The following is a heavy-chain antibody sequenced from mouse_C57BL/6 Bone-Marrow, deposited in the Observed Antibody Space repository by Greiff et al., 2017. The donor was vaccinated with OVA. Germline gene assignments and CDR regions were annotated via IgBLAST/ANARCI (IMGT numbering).Heavy chain of an antibody. CDR1: GYSFTGYY. Sequence: VQLKESGPELVKPGASVKISCKASGYSFTGYYMNWVKQSPEKSLEWIGEINPSTGGTTYNQKFKAKATLTVDKSSSTAYMQLKSLTSEDSAVYYFARSRYGRGYWGQGTTLTVST. V-gene: IGHV1-42*01. CDR2: INPSTGGT. J-gene: IGHJ2*01. D-gene: IGHD2-10*02. CDR3: ARSRYGRGY.